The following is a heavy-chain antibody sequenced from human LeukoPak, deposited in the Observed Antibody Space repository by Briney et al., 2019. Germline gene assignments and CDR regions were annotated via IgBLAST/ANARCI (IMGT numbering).Heavy chain of an antibody. CDR3: AVRYFGWSGFDY. Sequence: PSETLSLTCTVSGGSISSSSYYWGWIRQPPGKGLEWIGSIYYSGSTYYNPSLKSRVTISVDTSKNQFSLKLSSVTAADTAVYYCAVRYFGWSGFDYWGQGTLVTVSS. V-gene: IGHV4-39*01. J-gene: IGHJ4*02. CDR2: IYYSGST. D-gene: IGHD3-9*01. CDR1: GGSISSSSYY.